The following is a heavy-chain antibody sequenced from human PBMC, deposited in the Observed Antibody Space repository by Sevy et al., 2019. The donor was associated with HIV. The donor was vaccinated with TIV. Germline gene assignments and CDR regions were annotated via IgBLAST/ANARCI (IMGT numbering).Heavy chain of an antibody. V-gene: IGHV3-21*01. Sequence: GGSLRLSCAASGFTFTSYSMNWVRQAPGKGLEWVSSISRSRVYIYYADSVKGRFTISRDNTKNSLFLQMNSLRAEDTAVYYCVRGSSDLEGDYWGQGTLVTVSS. J-gene: IGHJ4*02. CDR2: ISRSRVYI. CDR3: VRGSSDLEGDY. D-gene: IGHD3-22*01. CDR1: GFTFTSYS.